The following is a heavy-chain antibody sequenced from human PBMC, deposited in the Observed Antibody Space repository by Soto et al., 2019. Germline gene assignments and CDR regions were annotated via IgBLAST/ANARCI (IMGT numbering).Heavy chain of an antibody. J-gene: IGHJ2*01. Sequence: EVQLVESGGGLVQPGRSLRLSCVASGFTFDDYAMHWVRQAPGKGLEWVSGIVWNSATIGYAESVKGRFTISRDNAKNSLYLQMNSLRAEDTALYYCAKYGRSLRYFDSGYFDLWGRGTLVTVSS. CDR1: GFTFDDYA. D-gene: IGHD3-9*01. CDR2: IVWNSATI. V-gene: IGHV3-9*01. CDR3: AKYGRSLRYFDSGYFDL.